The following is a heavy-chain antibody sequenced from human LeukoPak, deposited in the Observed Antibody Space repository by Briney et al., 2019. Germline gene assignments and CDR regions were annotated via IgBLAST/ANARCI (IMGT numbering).Heavy chain of an antibody. Sequence: SETLSLTCTVSGGSISSYYWSWIRQPPGKGLERIGYIYYSGSTNYNPSLKSRVTISVDTSKNQFSLKLSSVTAADTAVYYCAGRGYDFWSGYRGGFDPWGQGTLVTVSS. CDR2: IYYSGST. V-gene: IGHV4-59*01. J-gene: IGHJ5*02. CDR1: GGSISSYY. CDR3: AGRGYDFWSGYRGGFDP. D-gene: IGHD3-3*01.